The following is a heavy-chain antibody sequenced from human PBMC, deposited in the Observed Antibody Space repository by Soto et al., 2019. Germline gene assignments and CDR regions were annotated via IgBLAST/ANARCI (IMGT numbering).Heavy chain of an antibody. V-gene: IGHV4-30-2*01. J-gene: IGHJ2*01. CDR2: IYHSGST. Sequence: SETLSLTCAVSGGSISSGGYSWSWIRQPPGKGLEWIGYIYHSGSTYYNPSLKSRVTISVDRSKNQFSLKLSSVTAADTAVYYCDRAGSGPPWHWYLDLWGRGTLVTVYS. CDR3: DRAGSGPPWHWYLDL. D-gene: IGHD2-15*01. CDR1: GGSISSGGYS.